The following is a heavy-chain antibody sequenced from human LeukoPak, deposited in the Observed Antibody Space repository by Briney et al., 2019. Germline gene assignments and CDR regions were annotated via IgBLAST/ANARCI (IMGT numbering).Heavy chain of an antibody. CDR3: ARDPYGTLAAAGTLGSYMDV. V-gene: IGHV3-9*01. J-gene: IGHJ6*03. D-gene: IGHD6-13*01. Sequence: GRSLRLSCAASGFTFDDYAMHWVRQAPGKGLEWVSGISWNSGSIGYADSVKGRFTISRDNAKNSLFLQMNSLRAEDTALYYCARDPYGTLAAAGTLGSYMDVWGKGTTVIVSS. CDR1: GFTFDDYA. CDR2: ISWNSGSI.